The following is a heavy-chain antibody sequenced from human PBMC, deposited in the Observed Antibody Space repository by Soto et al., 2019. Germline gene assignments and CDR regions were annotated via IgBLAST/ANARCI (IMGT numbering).Heavy chain of an antibody. CDR1: GFSLSTSGMC. CDR2: IDWDDGK. J-gene: IGHJ4*02. D-gene: IGHD2-2*03. V-gene: IGHV2-70*11. Sequence: SCPTLVNPTQTLTLTCTFSGFSLSTSGMCVSWIRQPPGKALEWLARIDWDDGKYYSTSLKTRLTISKDTSTNQVVLTMTNMDPVDTATYYCAGIGYCSSASCGYFDYWGQGTLVTVSS. CDR3: AGIGYCSSASCGYFDY.